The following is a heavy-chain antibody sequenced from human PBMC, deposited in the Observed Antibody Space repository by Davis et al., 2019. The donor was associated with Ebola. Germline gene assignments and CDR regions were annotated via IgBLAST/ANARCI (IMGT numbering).Heavy chain of an antibody. V-gene: IGHV1-8*01. D-gene: IGHD1-26*01. J-gene: IGHJ4*02. CDR3: ARDIGEWELLFSYFDY. Sequence: ASVKVSCKASGYTFTSYDINWVRQATGQGLEWMGWMNPNSGNIGYAQKFQGRVTMTRNTSISTAYMELSSLRSEDTAVYYCARDIGEWELLFSYFDYWGQGTLVTVSS. CDR2: MNPNSGNI. CDR1: GYTFTSYD.